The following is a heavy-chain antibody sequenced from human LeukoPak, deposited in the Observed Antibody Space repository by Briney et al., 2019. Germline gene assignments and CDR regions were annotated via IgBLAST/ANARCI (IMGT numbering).Heavy chain of an antibody. CDR3: ARARNLVVVPAAPITYFDY. Sequence: SETLSLTCTVSGGSISSYYWSWIRQPAGKGLEWIGRIYTSGSTNYNPSLKSRVTISVDTSKNQFSLKLSSVTAADTAVYYCARARNLVVVPAAPITYFDYWGQGTLVTVSS. D-gene: IGHD2-2*01. V-gene: IGHV4-4*07. J-gene: IGHJ4*02. CDR2: IYTSGST. CDR1: GGSISSYY.